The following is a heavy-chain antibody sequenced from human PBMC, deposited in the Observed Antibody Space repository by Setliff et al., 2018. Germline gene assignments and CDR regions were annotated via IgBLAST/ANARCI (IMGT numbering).Heavy chain of an antibody. CDR2: IYTTGNT. CDR3: ARGRMRGSCSGPSCTYDPFDI. CDR1: GDSITSGSDS. V-gene: IGHV4-61*02. J-gene: IGHJ3*02. D-gene: IGHD2-2*01. Sequence: PSETLSLTCTVSGDSITSGSDSWNWIRQPAGKGLQWIGRIYTTGNTNYNPSLKSRVTISVDTSKNQFSLILRSVTAADTAVYYCARGRMRGSCSGPSCTYDPFDIWGQGTPVTVSS.